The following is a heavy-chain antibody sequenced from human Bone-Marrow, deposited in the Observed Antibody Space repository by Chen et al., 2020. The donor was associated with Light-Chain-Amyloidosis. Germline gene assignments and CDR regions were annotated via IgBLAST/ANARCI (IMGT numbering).Heavy chain of an antibody. CDR2: ISNDGSTK. D-gene: IGHD5-18*01. Sequence: QVQLVESGGGVVQHGRSLRLSCAASGFTLSSYAIHWVRQAPGKGLEWVAFISNDGSTKYYSDSVKGRFTISRDNSKNTLYLQMNSLRPEDTAVYYCAQLYSYGRPFKHWGQVTLVSVSS. CDR3: AQLYSYGRPFKH. V-gene: IGHV3-30-3*01. J-gene: IGHJ4*02. CDR1: GFTLSSYA.